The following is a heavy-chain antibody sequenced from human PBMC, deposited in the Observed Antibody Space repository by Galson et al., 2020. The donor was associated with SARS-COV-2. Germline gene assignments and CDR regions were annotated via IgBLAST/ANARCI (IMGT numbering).Heavy chain of an antibody. Sequence: ASVKVSCKASGYTFTSYGISWVRQAPGQVLEWMGLISAYNGNTNYAQKLQCRVTMTTDTSTSTAYMELMSLRSDDTAVYYCARVSGNYYDSSGYYQADNDFDYWGQGTLVTVSS. V-gene: IGHV1-18*04. D-gene: IGHD3-22*01. CDR1: GYTFTSYG. J-gene: IGHJ4*02. CDR2: ISAYNGNT. CDR3: ARVSGNYYDSSGYYQADNDFDY.